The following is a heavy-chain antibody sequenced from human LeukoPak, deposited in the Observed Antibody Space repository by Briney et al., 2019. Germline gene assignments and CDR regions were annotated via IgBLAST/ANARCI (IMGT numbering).Heavy chain of an antibody. CDR1: RGSISPYY. D-gene: IGHD2-15*01. Sequence: SETLSLTCTVSRGSISPYYWSWIRQSPGKGLEWIGYIYYIGTTNYNPSLQSRVTMSVDTSTNQFTLKLASVTAADTAVYYCARGGFEGCSAGSCLLGNYWGQGILVAVSS. CDR2: IYYIGTT. V-gene: IGHV4-59*01. J-gene: IGHJ4*02. CDR3: ARGGFEGCSAGSCLLGNY.